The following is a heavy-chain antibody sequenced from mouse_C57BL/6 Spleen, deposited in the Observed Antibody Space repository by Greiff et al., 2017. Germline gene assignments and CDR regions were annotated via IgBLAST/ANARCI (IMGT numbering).Heavy chain of an antibody. V-gene: IGHV1-80*01. CDR2: IYPGDGDT. CDR3: ARSGYYSNYRWYFDV. J-gene: IGHJ1*03. D-gene: IGHD2-5*01. Sequence: VKLMESGAELVKPGASVKISCKASGYAFSSYWMNWVKQRPGKGLEWIGQIYPGDGDTNYNGKFKGKATLTADKSSSTAYMQLSSLTSEDSAVYFCARSGYYSNYRWYFDVWGTGTTVTVSS. CDR1: GYAFSSYW.